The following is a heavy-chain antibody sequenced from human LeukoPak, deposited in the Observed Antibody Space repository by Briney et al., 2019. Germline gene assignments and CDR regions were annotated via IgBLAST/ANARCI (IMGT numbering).Heavy chain of an antibody. CDR2: ISSSGSTI. CDR3: ARARIQLWPGPGPNDAFDI. Sequence: GGSLRLSCAASGFTVSSNYMSWVRQAPGKGLEWVSYISSSGSTIYYADSVKGRFTISRDNAKNSLYLQMNSLRAEDTAVYYCARARIQLWPGPGPNDAFDIWGQGTMVTVSS. V-gene: IGHV3-11*04. CDR1: GFTVSSNY. J-gene: IGHJ3*02. D-gene: IGHD5-18*01.